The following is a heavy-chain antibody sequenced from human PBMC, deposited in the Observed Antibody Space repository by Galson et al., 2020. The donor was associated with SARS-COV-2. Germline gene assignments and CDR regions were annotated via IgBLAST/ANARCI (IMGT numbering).Heavy chain of an antibody. CDR3: AKQTLYCSSTSCYLTHGMDV. CDR2: ISGSGGHT. CDR1: GFTFSSFA. J-gene: IGHJ6*02. D-gene: IGHD2-2*01. V-gene: IGHV3-23*01. Sequence: GESLKISCAASGFTFSSFAMSWVRQAPGKGLEWVSGISGSGGHTYYADSVKGRFTISRDNSKNTVSLQMNSLRAEDTAVYYCAKQTLYCSSTSCYLTHGMDVWGQGTTVTGSS.